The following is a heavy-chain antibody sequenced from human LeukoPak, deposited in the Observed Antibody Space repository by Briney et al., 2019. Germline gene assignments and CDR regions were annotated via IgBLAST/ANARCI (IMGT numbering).Heavy chain of an antibody. CDR1: GFTVSSNY. CDR2: IYSGGST. CDR3: ARGGGAYCSGGSCSPRYHYGMDV. J-gene: IGHJ6*02. V-gene: IGHV3-66*02. Sequence: GGSLRLSCAASGFTVSSNYMSWVRQAPGKGLEWVSVIYSGGSTYYADSVKGRFTISRDNSKNTLYLQMNSLRAEDTAVYYCARGGGAYCSGGSCSPRYHYGMDVWGQGTTVTVSS. D-gene: IGHD2-15*01.